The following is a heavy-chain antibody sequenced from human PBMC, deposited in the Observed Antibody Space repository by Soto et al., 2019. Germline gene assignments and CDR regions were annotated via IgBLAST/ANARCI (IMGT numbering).Heavy chain of an antibody. D-gene: IGHD6-19*01. Sequence: EVQLLESGGGLVQPGGSLRLSCAASGFTFSSYAMSWVRQAPGKGLEWVSAISGRGGRTYYADSVKGRFTISRENSKNTLYLQMNSPRAEDTAVYYCSKEMYSSGFFDYWGQGTLVTVSS. CDR3: SKEMYSSGFFDY. CDR1: GFTFSSYA. V-gene: IGHV3-23*01. CDR2: ISGRGGRT. J-gene: IGHJ4*02.